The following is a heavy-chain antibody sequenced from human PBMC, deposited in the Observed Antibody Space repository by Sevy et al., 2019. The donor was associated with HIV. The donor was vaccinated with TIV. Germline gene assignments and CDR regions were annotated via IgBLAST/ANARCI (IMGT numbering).Heavy chain of an antibody. CDR1: GGTFSSYA. V-gene: IGHV1-69*13. Sequence: ASVKVSCKASGGTFSSYAISWVRQAPGQGLEWMGGIIPIFGTANYAQKFQGRVTITADESTSTAYMELSSLRSEDTAVYYCARAKQQLVPSDAFDIWGQGTMVTVSS. CDR3: ARAKQQLVPSDAFDI. CDR2: IIPIFGTA. J-gene: IGHJ3*02. D-gene: IGHD6-13*01.